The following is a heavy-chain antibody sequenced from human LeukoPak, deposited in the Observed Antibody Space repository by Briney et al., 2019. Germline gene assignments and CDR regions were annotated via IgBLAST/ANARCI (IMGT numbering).Heavy chain of an antibody. CDR1: GFTFSNAW. CDR2: IYTGGDT. CDR3: AVTLTRGYFDY. D-gene: IGHD3-16*01. V-gene: IGHV3-53*01. Sequence: GGSLRLSCAASGFTFSNAWMSWVRQAPGKGLEWVGVIYTGGDTDHADSVKGRFTISRDNSKNTLYLQMNSLRAEDTAVYYCAVTLTRGYFDYWGQGTLVTVSS. J-gene: IGHJ4*02.